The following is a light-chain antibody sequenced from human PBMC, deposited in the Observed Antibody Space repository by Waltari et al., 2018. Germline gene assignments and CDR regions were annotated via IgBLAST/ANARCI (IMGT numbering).Light chain of an antibody. CDR2: EVS. Sequence: DIVMTQTPLSLSVTPGQPASIPCTSSQSLLYSDGKTYLYWSLQKPGQPPQLLIYEVSHRFSGVPDRFSGSGSGTDFTLEISRVEADDVGVYYCMQSVQFPLTFGGGTKVEIK. CDR3: MQSVQFPLT. V-gene: IGKV2D-29*01. J-gene: IGKJ4*01. CDR1: QSLLYSDGKTY.